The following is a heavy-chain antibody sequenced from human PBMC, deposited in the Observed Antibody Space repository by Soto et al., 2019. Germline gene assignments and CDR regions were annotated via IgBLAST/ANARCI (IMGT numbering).Heavy chain of an antibody. CDR1: EFSFSRSG. CDR2: ISYDGSRK. J-gene: IGHJ6*02. V-gene: IGHV3-30*18. Sequence: QVQLVESGGGVVQPGRSLRLSCAASEFSFSRSGMHWVRQAPGQGLEWVATISYDGSRKYYGESVKGRFTISRDNSKNTLYLQMSSLRAADTAVYYGANDFSQSGTPDYADYGRDVWGQGTTVTVSS. CDR3: ANDFSQSGTPDYADYGRDV. D-gene: IGHD4-17*01.